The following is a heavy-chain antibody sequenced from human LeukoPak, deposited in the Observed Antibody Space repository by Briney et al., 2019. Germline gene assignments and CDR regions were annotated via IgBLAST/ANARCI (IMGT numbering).Heavy chain of an antibody. J-gene: IGHJ4*02. D-gene: IGHD4-17*01. V-gene: IGHV3-23*01. CDR2: ISGSGCST. Sequence: MXWXXQAXXXXXEWVXAISGSGCSTYYADSVKGRFTISRDNSRNTLYLQMNSLRAEDTAVYYCAKDTLYGDYVDYWGQGTLVTVSS. CDR3: AKDTLYGDYVDY.